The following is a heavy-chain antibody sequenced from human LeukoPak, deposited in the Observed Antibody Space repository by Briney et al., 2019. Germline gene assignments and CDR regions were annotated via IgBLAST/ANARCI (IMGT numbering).Heavy chain of an antibody. J-gene: IGHJ4*02. Sequence: SETLSLTCAVSGHSISSGYYWGWIRQPPGKGLEWIGYIFYSGSTYYNPSLKSRVTISVDTSKNQFSLKLSSVTAADTAVYYCARGTSPWPYDYWGQGTLVTVSS. V-gene: IGHV4-30-4*08. CDR1: GHSISSGYY. CDR3: ARGTSPWPYDY. CDR2: IFYSGST.